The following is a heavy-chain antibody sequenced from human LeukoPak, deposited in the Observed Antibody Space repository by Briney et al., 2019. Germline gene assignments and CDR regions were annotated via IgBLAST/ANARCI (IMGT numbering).Heavy chain of an antibody. D-gene: IGHD6-13*01. CDR2: IGGSGTRT. CDR3: TGHHQAYSRTY. V-gene: IGHV3-23*01. J-gene: IGHJ4*02. CDR1: GFTFTTYG. Sequence: GRSLRLSCSASGFTFTTYGMNWVRQAPGKGLEWVSGIGGSGTRTYYADSVKGRFTISRDNAKDTLYLQMNSLRAEDTAVYYCTGHHQAYSRTYWGQGTLVTVSS.